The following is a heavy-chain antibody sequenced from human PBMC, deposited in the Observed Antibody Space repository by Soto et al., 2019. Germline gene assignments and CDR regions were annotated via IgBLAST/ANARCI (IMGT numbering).Heavy chain of an antibody. Sequence: GWSLRLSCASSVFTFISYWMSWVRQAPGKGLEWVANIKQDGSEKYYVDSVKGRFTISRDNAKNSLYLQMNSLRAEDTAVYYCARALVDSSGSFDYWSQGTLVTVSS. CDR1: VFTFISYW. J-gene: IGHJ4*02. V-gene: IGHV3-7*01. CDR2: IKQDGSEK. D-gene: IGHD3-22*01. CDR3: ARALVDSSGSFDY.